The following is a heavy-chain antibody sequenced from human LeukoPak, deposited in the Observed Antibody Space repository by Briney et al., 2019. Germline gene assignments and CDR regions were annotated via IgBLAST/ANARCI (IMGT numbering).Heavy chain of an antibody. CDR1: GFTFSSYA. CDR2: ISGSGGST. V-gene: IGHV3-23*01. D-gene: IGHD3-3*01. Sequence: GGSLRLSCAATGFTFSSYAMSWVRQAPGKGLEWVAAISGSGGSTYYADSVKGRFTISRDNSKNTLYLQMNSLRAEDTAVYYCATDVRQIRDFWSGNNPPPDDAFDIWGQGTMVTVSS. CDR3: ATDVRQIRDFWSGNNPPPDDAFDI. J-gene: IGHJ3*02.